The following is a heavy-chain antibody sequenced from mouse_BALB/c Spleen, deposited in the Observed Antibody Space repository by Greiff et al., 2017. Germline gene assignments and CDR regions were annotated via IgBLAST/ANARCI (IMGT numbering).Heavy chain of an antibody. D-gene: IGHD1-1*01. CDR2: IYPSDSYT. V-gene: IGHV1-69*02. Sequence: QVQLKESGAELVRPGASVKLSCKASGYTFTSYWINWVKQRPGQGLEWIGNIYPSDSYTNYNQKFKDKATLTVDKSSSTAYMQLSSPTSEDSAVYYCTRSGFTTGAWFAYWGQGTLVTVSA. J-gene: IGHJ3*01. CDR1: GYTFTSYW. CDR3: TRSGFTTGAWFAY.